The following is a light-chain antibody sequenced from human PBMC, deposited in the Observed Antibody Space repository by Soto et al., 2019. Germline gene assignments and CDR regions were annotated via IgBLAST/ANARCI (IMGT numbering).Light chain of an antibody. J-gene: IGLJ7*01. CDR2: EVS. CDR3: SSYTSRSTLV. V-gene: IGLV2-14*01. CDR1: SSDVGGYNY. Sequence: QSALTQPASVSGSPGQSITISCTGTSSDVGGYNYVSWYQQHPGKAPKLMIYEVSNRPSGVSNRFSGSKSGNTASLTISGRQAEDEADYYCSSYTSRSTLVFGGGTQLTVL.